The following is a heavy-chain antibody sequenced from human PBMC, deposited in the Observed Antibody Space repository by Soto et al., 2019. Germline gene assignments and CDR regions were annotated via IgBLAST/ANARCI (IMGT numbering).Heavy chain of an antibody. Sequence: GASVKVSCKASGYTFTSYAMHWVRQAPGQRLEWMGWINAGNGNTKYSQKFQGRVTITRDTSASTAYMELSSLRSEDTAVYYCASGGVNGSGRDISGYDAFDIWGQGTMVTVSS. CDR1: GYTFTSYA. V-gene: IGHV1-3*01. CDR3: ASGGVNGSGRDISGYDAFDI. CDR2: INAGNGNT. J-gene: IGHJ3*02. D-gene: IGHD3-10*01.